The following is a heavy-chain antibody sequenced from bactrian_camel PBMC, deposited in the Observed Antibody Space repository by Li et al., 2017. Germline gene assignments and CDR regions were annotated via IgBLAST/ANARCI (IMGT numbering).Heavy chain of an antibody. CDR1: GRLYDNWC. V-gene: IGHV3S55*01. D-gene: IGHD7*01. CDR2: VDSTGRA. Sequence: HVQLVESGGGSVQAGGSLVLTCAASGRLYDNWCVGWFRQGPTNEREAVATVDSTGRAYYSEAVKGRFTISQDKGKNMVYLQMNGLKPDDSAMYYCAYESGTTPDLCRRRGPGGYFGQGTQVTVS. J-gene: IGHJ4*01.